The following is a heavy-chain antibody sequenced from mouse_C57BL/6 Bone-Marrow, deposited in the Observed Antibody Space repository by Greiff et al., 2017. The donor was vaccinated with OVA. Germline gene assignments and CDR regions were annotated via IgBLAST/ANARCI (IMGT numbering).Heavy chain of an antibody. V-gene: IGHV1-85*01. CDR1: GYTFTSYD. CDR2: IYPRDGST. Sequence: QVQLQQSGPELVKPGASVKLSCKASGYTFTSYDINWVKQRPGQGLEWIGWIYPRDGSTKYNEKFKGKATLTVDTSSSTAYMELHSLTSEDSAVYFCARRGDYGSSYPHYYAMDYWGQGTSVTVSS. D-gene: IGHD1-1*01. CDR3: ARRGDYGSSYPHYYAMDY. J-gene: IGHJ4*01.